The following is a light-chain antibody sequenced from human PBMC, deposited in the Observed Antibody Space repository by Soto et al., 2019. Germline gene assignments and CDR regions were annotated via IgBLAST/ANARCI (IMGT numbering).Light chain of an antibody. V-gene: IGKV3-11*01. Sequence: EIVLTQSPATLSLSPGERATPSCRASQSVSSHLAWYQQKPGQAPRLLIYDVSTRATGIPVRFSGSGSGTDFTLAISSLEPEDFAVYFCQQRSNWITFGQGTRLEIK. CDR2: DVS. CDR1: QSVSSH. CDR3: QQRSNWIT. J-gene: IGKJ5*01.